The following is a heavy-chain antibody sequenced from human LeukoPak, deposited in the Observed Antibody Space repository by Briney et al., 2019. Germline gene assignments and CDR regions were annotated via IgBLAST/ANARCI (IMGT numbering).Heavy chain of an antibody. CDR2: INPNSGGT. CDR3: ARDSPRGSSNYSGSY. D-gene: IGHD1-26*01. Sequence: ASVKVSCKASGYTFTGYYMHWVRQAPGQGLEWMGRINPNSGGTNYAQKFQGRVTMTMDTSLSTAYMALSRLRSDDTAVYYCARDSPRGSSNYSGSYWGQGTLVTVSS. CDR1: GYTFTGYY. V-gene: IGHV1-2*06. J-gene: IGHJ4*02.